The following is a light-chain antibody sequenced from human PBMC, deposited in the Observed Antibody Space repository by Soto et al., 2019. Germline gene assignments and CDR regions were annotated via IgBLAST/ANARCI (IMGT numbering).Light chain of an antibody. V-gene: IGKV1-5*01. CDR3: QQYSSFKT. J-gene: IGKJ1*01. CDR2: DAS. CDR1: QSINRG. Sequence: DIQMTQAPSTLSASVGDRVTITCRAGQSINRGLAWYQQKPGKAPKVLIYDASSLESGVPSRFSGSGSGTEFTLTINSLQPDDFATYYCQQYSSFKTLGQGTRVEI.